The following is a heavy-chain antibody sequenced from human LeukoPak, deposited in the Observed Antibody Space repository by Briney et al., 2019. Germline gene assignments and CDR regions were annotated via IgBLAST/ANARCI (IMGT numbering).Heavy chain of an antibody. CDR1: GYSFSNYW. D-gene: IGHD2-21*02. J-gene: IGHJ4*02. Sequence: GESLKISCEGSGYSFSNYWIGWVRQMPGKGLEWMGIIYPGDYETRYSPSYQGLVTISVDKSISTAYLQWSSLKASDTAMYYCAIPPGYCGNDCSFDHWGQGTLVTVSS. V-gene: IGHV5-51*01. CDR3: AIPPGYCGNDCSFDH. CDR2: IYPGDYET.